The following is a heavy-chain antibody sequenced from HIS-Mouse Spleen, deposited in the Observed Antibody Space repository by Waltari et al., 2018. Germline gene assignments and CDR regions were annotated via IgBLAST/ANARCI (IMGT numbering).Heavy chain of an antibody. CDR2: MKPKSGNT. J-gene: IGHJ4*02. V-gene: IGHV1-8*01. Sequence: QVQLVQSGAEVKKPGASVKVSCKASGYTFTSYDINWVRQATGQGLEWMGWMKPKSGNTGYAQKFQGRVTMTRKTSISTAYMELSSLRSEDTAVYYCARGHDYSNYFDYWGQGTLVTVSS. CDR3: ARGHDYSNYFDY. CDR1: GYTFTSYD. D-gene: IGHD4-4*01.